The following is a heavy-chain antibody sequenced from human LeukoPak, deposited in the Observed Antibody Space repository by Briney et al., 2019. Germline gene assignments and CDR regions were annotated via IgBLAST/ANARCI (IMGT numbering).Heavy chain of an antibody. J-gene: IGHJ4*02. D-gene: IGHD6-13*01. CDR2: ISGSGGST. V-gene: IGHV3-23*01. CDR3: AKDRRSRIAAAGNAHY. Sequence: GGSLRLSCAASGFTFSSDSMNWVRQGPGKGLERVSAISGSGGSTYYADSVKGRFTISRDNSKKTLYLQMNSLRAEDTAVYYCAKDRRSRIAAAGNAHYWGQGPLVTVPS. CDR1: GFTFSSDS.